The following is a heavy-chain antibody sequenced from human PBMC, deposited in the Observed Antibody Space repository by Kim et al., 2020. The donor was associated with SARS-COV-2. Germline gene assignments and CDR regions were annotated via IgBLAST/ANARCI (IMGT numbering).Heavy chain of an antibody. D-gene: IGHD2-15*01. Sequence: SETLSLTCTVSGGSISSYYWSWIRQPPGKGLEWIGYIYYSGSTNYNPSLKSRVTISVDTSKNQFSLKLSSVTAAVTAVYYCARRALGYCSGGSCYSGFDYWGQGTLVTVSS. CDR3: ARRALGYCSGGSCYSGFDY. CDR2: IYYSGST. V-gene: IGHV4-59*08. J-gene: IGHJ4*02. CDR1: GGSISSYY.